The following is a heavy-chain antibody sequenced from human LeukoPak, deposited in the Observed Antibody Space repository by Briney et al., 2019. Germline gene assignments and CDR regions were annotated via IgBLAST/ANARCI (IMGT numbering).Heavy chain of an antibody. CDR3: AKVLKYYYNGMDV. J-gene: IGHJ6*02. CDR1: GFTFTTYA. V-gene: IGHV3-23*01. CDR2: ISDSGGST. Sequence: GGSLRLSCAASGFTFTTYAMTWVRQAPGTGLEWVSAISDSGGSTYYADSVKGRFTVSRDNSKNTLYLQMNSLRAEDTAVYFCAKVLKYYYNGMDVWGQVTTVTVSS. D-gene: IGHD2/OR15-2a*01.